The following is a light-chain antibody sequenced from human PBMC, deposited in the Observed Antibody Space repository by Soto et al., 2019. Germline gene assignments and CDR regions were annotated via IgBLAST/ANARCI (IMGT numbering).Light chain of an antibody. V-gene: IGKV3D-7*01. CDR2: GAS. CDR1: QSVSSSY. Sequence: PGERVTHSCRASQSVSSSYLTWYQQKPGQAPRLLIYGASTRATRIPARFSGSGSGTDFTLTISSLQPEDFAVYYCQQDYTRFTFGPGTKVDIK. CDR3: QQDYTRFT. J-gene: IGKJ3*01.